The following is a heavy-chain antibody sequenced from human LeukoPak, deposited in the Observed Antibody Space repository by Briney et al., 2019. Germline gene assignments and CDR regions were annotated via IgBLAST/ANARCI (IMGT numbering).Heavy chain of an antibody. Sequence: SETLSLTCTVSGGSISSYYWTWIRQPPGKGLEWIGYIYYTGSTNYNPSLKNRVTISGDTSKRQFSLKLSSVTAADTAVYYCARGLTDFDYWGQGTLVTVSS. CDR3: ARGLTDFDY. V-gene: IGHV4-59*01. CDR2: IYYTGST. J-gene: IGHJ4*02. CDR1: GGSISSYY.